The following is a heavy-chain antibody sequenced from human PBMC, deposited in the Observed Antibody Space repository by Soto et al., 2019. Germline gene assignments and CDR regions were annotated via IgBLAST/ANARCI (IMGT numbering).Heavy chain of an antibody. J-gene: IGHJ4*02. Sequence: PGGSLRLSCAASGFTFSSYSMNWVRQAPGKGLEGVSSISSSSSSYIYYADSVKGRFTISRDNAKNSLYLQMNSLRAEDTAVYYCARDERAPEINKGIAAAFVDYWGQGTLVTVSS. D-gene: IGHD6-13*01. V-gene: IGHV3-21*01. CDR1: GFTFSSYS. CDR2: ISSSSSSYI. CDR3: ARDERAPEINKGIAAAFVDY.